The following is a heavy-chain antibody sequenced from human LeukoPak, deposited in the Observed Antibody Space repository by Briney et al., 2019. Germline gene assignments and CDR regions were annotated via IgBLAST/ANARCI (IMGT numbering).Heavy chain of an antibody. CDR3: ARGLGGWLRLFDY. CDR1: GFTFSNYD. J-gene: IGHJ4*02. CDR2: INHSGST. V-gene: IGHV4-34*01. D-gene: IGHD6-19*01. Sequence: GSLRLSCAASGFTFSNYDMTWVRQAPGKGLEWIGEINHSGSTNYNPSLKSRVTISVDTSKNQFSLKLSSVTAADTAVYYCARGLGGWLRLFDYWGQGTLVTVSS.